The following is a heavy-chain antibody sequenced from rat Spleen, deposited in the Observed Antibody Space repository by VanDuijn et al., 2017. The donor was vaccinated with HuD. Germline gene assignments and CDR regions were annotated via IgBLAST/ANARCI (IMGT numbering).Heavy chain of an antibody. V-gene: IGHV5-25*01. D-gene: IGHD1-12*02. J-gene: IGHJ2*01. Sequence: EVQLMESGGGFVQPGRSLKLSCTASGFTFSAYYMAWVRQAPTKGLEWVASITTAGNNTYYRDSVKGRFTISRDDAKSTLYLQMDSLRSEDTATYYCARHGYYYDGSYYFFDYWGQGVMVTVSS. CDR3: ARHGYYYDGSYYFFDY. CDR2: ITTAGNNT. CDR1: GFTFSAYY.